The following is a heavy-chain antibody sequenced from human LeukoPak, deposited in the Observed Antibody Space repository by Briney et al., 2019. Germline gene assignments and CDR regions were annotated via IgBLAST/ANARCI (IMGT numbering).Heavy chain of an antibody. CDR1: GFSFSTFA. V-gene: IGHV3-23*01. Sequence: PGGSLRLSCAASGFSFSTFAMGWVRQAPGKGLEWVSSIGGSADSTYYADPVKGRFTISRDNDKNSLYLQMNSLGDEDTAVYYCARDLVYYSSGGTVDPWGEGTLVTVSS. D-gene: IGHD3-10*01. J-gene: IGHJ5*02. CDR3: ARDLVYYSSGGTVDP. CDR2: IGGSADST.